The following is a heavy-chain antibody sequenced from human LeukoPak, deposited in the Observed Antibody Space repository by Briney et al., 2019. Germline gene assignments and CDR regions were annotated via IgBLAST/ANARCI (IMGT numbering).Heavy chain of an antibody. CDR3: ARVADDYFDY. J-gene: IGHJ4*02. V-gene: IGHV3-7*01. CDR2: INQTGSEK. D-gene: IGHD6-19*01. Sequence: PGGSLRLSCAASGFTFSSYWMSWVRQAPGKGLEWVANINQTGSEKYFVDSVKGRFTISRDNAKNSLYLQMNSLRAEDTAVYYCARVADDYFDYWGQGTLVTVSS. CDR1: GFTFSSYW.